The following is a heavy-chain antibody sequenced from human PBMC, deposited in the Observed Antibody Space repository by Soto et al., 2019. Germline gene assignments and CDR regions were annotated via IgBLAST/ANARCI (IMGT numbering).Heavy chain of an antibody. D-gene: IGHD3-3*01. J-gene: IGHJ5*02. CDR2: IRSKANSYAT. CDR3: TRLVGGSITIFGVAPNWFDP. CDR1: GFTFSGSA. V-gene: IGHV3-73*01. Sequence: SLRLSCAASGFTFSGSAMHWVRQASGKGLEWVGRIRSKANSYATAYAASVKGRFTISRDDSKNTAYLQMNSLKTEDTAVYYCTRLVGGSITIFGVAPNWFDPWGQGTLVTVSS.